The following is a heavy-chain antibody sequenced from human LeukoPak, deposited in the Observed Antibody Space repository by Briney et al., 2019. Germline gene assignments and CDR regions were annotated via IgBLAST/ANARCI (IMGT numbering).Heavy chain of an antibody. CDR2: NTSSGSTK. CDR1: GFSFSSYE. J-gene: IGHJ6*03. Sequence: PGGSLRLSCAASGFSFSSYEMNWVRQAPGKWLECISYNTSSGSTKDYAKSVKGRFTISRDNAKNSLFLQMNSLRAEDTGIYYCARARGSDYYYYYMDVWGKGTTVTVS. V-gene: IGHV3-48*03. CDR3: ARARGSDYYYYYMDV.